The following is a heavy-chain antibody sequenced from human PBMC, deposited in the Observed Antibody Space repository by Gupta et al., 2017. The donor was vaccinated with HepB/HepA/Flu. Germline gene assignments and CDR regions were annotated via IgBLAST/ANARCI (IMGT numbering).Heavy chain of an antibody. D-gene: IGHD3-3*01. CDR3: ATVSYDCWSGESLLHYYYYYMDV. CDR2: FDPEDGET. CDR1: GYTLTELS. J-gene: IGHJ6*03. Sequence: QVQLVQSGAEVKKPGASVKVSCKVSGYTLTELSMHWVRQAPGNGLEWMGGFDPEDGETIYAQKFQGRVTMTEDTSTDTAYMELSSLRSEDTAAYYCATVSYDCWSGESLLHYYYYYMDVWGKGTTVTVSS. V-gene: IGHV1-24*01.